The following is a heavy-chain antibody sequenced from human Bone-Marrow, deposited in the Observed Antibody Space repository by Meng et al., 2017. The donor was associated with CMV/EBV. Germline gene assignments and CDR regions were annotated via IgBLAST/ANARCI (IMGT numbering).Heavy chain of an antibody. V-gene: IGHV3-66*02. D-gene: IGHD3-3*01. Sequence: GGSLRLSCAASGFTFSDYYMSWIRQAPGKGLEWVSVIYSDGMAYYADSVKGRFIIYRDHSKNTLYLQLNSLRAEDTAVYYCARAYLTIFYGMDVWGQGTTVTVSS. CDR2: IYSDGMA. CDR3: ARAYLTIFYGMDV. CDR1: GFTFSDYY. J-gene: IGHJ6*02.